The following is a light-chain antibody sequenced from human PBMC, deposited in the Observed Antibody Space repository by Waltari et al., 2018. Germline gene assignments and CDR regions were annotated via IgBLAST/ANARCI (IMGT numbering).Light chain of an antibody. J-gene: IGLJ3*02. Sequence: QSALTQPASVPGSPGQSITISHTRRSSDGGRYNFVYWYQQHPGKAPKLMIYDLTDRPSGVSNRFSGSKSGNTASLTISGLQPEDEADYYCSSHTTSSTLVFGGGTRVTVL. CDR1: SSDGGRYNF. V-gene: IGLV2-14*03. CDR2: DLT. CDR3: SSHTTSSTLV.